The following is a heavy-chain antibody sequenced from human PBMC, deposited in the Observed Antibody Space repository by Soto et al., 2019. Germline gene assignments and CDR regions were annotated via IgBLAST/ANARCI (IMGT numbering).Heavy chain of an antibody. CDR2: INHSGST. CDR1: GGSFSGYY. V-gene: IGHV4-34*01. J-gene: IGHJ6*02. Sequence: QVQLQQWGAGLLKPSETLSLTCAVYGGSFSGYYWSWIRQPPGKGLEWIGEINHSGSTNYNPSLKSRFTISVDTSKNQFSLKLSSVTAADTAVYYCARGVKIYYYGMDVWGQGTTVTVSS. CDR3: ARGVKIYYYGMDV.